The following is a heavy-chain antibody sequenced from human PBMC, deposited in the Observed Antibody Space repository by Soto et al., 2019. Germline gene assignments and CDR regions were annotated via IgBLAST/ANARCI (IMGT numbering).Heavy chain of an antibody. CDR1: GFTFDDYA. D-gene: IGHD2-2*01. CDR3: AKATRYCSSTSCYADFDY. J-gene: IGHJ4*02. Sequence: ESGGGLVQPGRSLRLSCAASGFTFDDYAMHWVRQAPGKGLEWVSGISWNSGSIGYADSVKGRFTISRDNAKNSLYLQMNSLRAEDTALYYCAKATRYCSSTSCYADFDYWGQGTLVTVSS. CDR2: ISWNSGSI. V-gene: IGHV3-9*01.